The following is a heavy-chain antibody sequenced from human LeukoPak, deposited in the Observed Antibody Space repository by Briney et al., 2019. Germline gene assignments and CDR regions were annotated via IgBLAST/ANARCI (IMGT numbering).Heavy chain of an antibody. CDR1: GGSISSGGYS. CDR3: ARVVSYYGSGSYYNKDYFDY. D-gene: IGHD3-10*01. CDR2: IYHSGST. V-gene: IGHV4-30-2*01. J-gene: IGHJ4*02. Sequence: PSQTLSLTCAVSGGSISSGGYSWSWIRQPPGKGLEWIGYIYHSGSTYYNPSLKSRVTISLDRSKSQFSLKLSSVTAADTVVYYCARVVSYYGSGSYYNKDYFDYWGQGTLVTVSS.